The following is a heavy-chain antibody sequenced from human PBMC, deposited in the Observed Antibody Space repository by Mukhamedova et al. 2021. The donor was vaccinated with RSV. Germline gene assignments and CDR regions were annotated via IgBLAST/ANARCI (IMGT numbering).Heavy chain of an antibody. CDR2: IYWDDDK. J-gene: IGHJ4*02. CDR3: ARIPRADSSGYYYPPWEGAFDY. Sequence: EWLALIYWDDDKRYSPSLKSRLTITKDTSKNQVVLTMTNMDPVDTATYYCARIPRADSSGYYYPPWEGAFDYWGQGTLVTVSS. V-gene: IGHV2-5*02. D-gene: IGHD3-22*01.